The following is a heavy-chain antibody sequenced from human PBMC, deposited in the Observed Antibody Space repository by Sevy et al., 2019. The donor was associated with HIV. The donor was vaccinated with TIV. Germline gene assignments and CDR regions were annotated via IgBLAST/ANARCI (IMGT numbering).Heavy chain of an antibody. V-gene: IGHV3-21*06. J-gene: IGHJ4*02. D-gene: IGHD1-26*01. CDR2: ISGSSNYL. CDR1: GFTFSSYS. Sequence: GGSLRLSCAASGFTFSSYSMNWVRQAPGKGLEWVSSISGSSNYLYYAESLKGRFIISRDNAKNTPYLQMNSLRADDTAVYYCATGPPDGSYDYFDYWGQGTLVTVSS. CDR3: ATGPPDGSYDYFDY.